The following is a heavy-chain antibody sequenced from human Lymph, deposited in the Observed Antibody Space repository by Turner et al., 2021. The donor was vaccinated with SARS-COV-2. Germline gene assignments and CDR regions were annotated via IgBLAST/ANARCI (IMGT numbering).Heavy chain of an antibody. CDR1: GFTFDDYA. CDR2: ISGDGGST. Sequence: EFQLLDSGGGVLQPGGSLSLSCAASGFTFDDYAMHWVRQAPGKGLEWVYLISGDGGSTYYADSVKGRFTISRDDSKNSLYLQINSLRTEDTALYYCAKEGLSGRRLQFVPYFAYWGQGTLVSVSS. J-gene: IGHJ4*02. V-gene: IGHV3-43*02. D-gene: IGHD5-12*01. CDR3: AKEGLSGRRLQFVPYFAY.